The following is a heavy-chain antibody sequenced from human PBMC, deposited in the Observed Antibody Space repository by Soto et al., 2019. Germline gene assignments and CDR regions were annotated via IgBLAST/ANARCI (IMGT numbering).Heavy chain of an antibody. J-gene: IGHJ4*02. CDR3: ARGITMVRGVGLCYFAY. Sequence: QVQLQESGPGLVKPSQTLSLTCTVSGGSISSGGYYWNWIRQHPGKGLEWIGYIYYSGSTYYNPSLKSRVTISVDTSKNQFSLKLSSVTAADTAVYYCARGITMVRGVGLCYFAYWGQGTLVTVSS. CDR2: IYYSGST. V-gene: IGHV4-31*03. D-gene: IGHD3-10*01. CDR1: GGSISSGGYY.